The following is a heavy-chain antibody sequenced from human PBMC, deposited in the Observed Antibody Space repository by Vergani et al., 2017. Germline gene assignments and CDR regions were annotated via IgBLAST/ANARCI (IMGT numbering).Heavy chain of an antibody. CDR3: ARSVTEYNWFDP. J-gene: IGHJ5*02. V-gene: IGHV4-4*02. CDR2: IYHSGRT. CDR1: GGSISSSNW. Sequence: QLQLQESGPGLVKPSGTLSLTCAVSGGSISSSNWFSLVRQPPGKGLEGIGEIYHSGRTNYNPSLKSRVTISVDKSKNQFSLKLSSVTAANTAVYYCARSVTEYNWFDPWGQGTLVTVSS. D-gene: IGHD2-21*02.